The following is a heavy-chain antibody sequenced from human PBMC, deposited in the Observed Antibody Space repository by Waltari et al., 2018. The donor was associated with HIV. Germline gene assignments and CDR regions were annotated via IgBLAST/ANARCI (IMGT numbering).Heavy chain of an antibody. Sequence: EVQLVESGGGLVQPGGSLRLSCATSGFTFSSIWMSWVRQAPGKGLEWVANIKEDGSTKFYAASVKGRFTISRDNARNSLYLQMNSLRVEDTAVYYCATTADSSANDWGQGTLVTVSS. J-gene: IGHJ4*02. CDR2: IKEDGSTK. V-gene: IGHV3-7*01. CDR1: GFTFSSIW. D-gene: IGHD3-22*01. CDR3: ATTADSSAND.